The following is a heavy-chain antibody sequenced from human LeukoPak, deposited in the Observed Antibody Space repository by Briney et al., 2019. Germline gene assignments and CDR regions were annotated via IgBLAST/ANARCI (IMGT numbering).Heavy chain of an antibody. J-gene: IGHJ4*02. CDR2: ISVSGNT. CDR1: GFTLSSYA. D-gene: IGHD2-15*01. V-gene: IGHV3-23*01. Sequence: GGSLRLSCAASGFTLSSYAMSWVRQGPGKGLEWVTAISVSGNTYHADSVKGRFTISRDSSKNTLYLQMNSLRAEDAAVYYCAKAPVTTCSGAYCYPFDYWGQGTLVTVSS. CDR3: AKAPVTTCSGAYCYPFDY.